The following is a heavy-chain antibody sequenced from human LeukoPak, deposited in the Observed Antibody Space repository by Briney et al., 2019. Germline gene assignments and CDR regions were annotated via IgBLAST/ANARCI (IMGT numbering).Heavy chain of an antibody. Sequence: PLRLSCTPSPFTFGDYAMSWVRYAPGNGLQTVGFIRRKAYGGTTEYAASVKGRFTISRDDSKTIAYLQMNVLQTEDTAVYYCTREDGYNRRFDYWGQGTLVTVSS. CDR2: IRRKAYGGTT. V-gene: IGHV3-49*04. CDR3: TREDGYNRRFDY. D-gene: IGHD5-24*01. CDR1: PFTFGDYA. J-gene: IGHJ4*02.